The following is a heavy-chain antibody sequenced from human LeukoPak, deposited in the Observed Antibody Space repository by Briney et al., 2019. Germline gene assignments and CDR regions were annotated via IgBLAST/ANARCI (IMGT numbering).Heavy chain of an antibody. CDR3: ARSPLFMVRGVRGVYYYMDV. J-gene: IGHJ6*03. V-gene: IGHV1-69*13. D-gene: IGHD3-10*01. Sequence: GASVKVSCKAPGGTFSSYASSWVRQAPGQGLEWMGGIIPIFGTANYAQKFQGRVTITADESTSTAYMELSSLRSEDTAVYYCARSPLFMVRGVRGVYYYMDVWGKGTTVTVSS. CDR1: GGTFSSYA. CDR2: IIPIFGTA.